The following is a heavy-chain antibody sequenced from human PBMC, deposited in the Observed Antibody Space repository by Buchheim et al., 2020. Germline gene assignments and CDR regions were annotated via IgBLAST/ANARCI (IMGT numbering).Heavy chain of an antibody. J-gene: IGHJ6*02. CDR2: ISSSGSTI. CDR3: ARDPRIRGSGRTNYYYYGMDV. V-gene: IGHV3-48*03. Sequence: EVQLVESGGGLVQPGGSLRLSCAASGFTFSSYEMNWVRQAPGKGLEWVSYISSSGSTIYYADSVKGRFTISRDNAKNSLSLQMNCLRAEDTAVYYCARDPRIRGSGRTNYYYYGMDVWGQGTT. CDR1: GFTFSSYE. D-gene: IGHD3-10*01.